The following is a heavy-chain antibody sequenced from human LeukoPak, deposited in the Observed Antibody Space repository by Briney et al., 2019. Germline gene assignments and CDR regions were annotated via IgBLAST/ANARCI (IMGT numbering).Heavy chain of an antibody. D-gene: IGHD6-13*01. CDR1: GFTYSDYY. J-gene: IGHJ4*02. CDR3: ASLSYSSRTWDY. V-gene: IGHV3-11*04. CDR2: ISSSGSTI. Sequence: PGGSLRLSCATSGFTYSDYYMNWIRHSPEKGLEWVSFISSSGSTIYYTDSVKGRCTISRDNAKNSLYLQINNLRAEDTAVYYCASLSYSSRTWDYWSQGTLVTVSS.